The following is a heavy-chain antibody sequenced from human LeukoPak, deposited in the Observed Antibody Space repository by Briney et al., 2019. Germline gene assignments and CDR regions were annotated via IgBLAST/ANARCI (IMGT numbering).Heavy chain of an antibody. V-gene: IGHV3-23*01. Sequence: PGGSLRLSCAASGFTFSSYGMSWVRQAPGKGLEWVSAISGSGGSTYYADSVKGRFTISRDNSKYTLYLQMNSLRAEDTAVYYCAKDYSLASYYDSSGYSHFDYWGQGTLVTVSS. D-gene: IGHD3-22*01. CDR2: ISGSGGST. J-gene: IGHJ4*02. CDR3: AKDYSLASYYDSSGYSHFDY. CDR1: GFTFSSYG.